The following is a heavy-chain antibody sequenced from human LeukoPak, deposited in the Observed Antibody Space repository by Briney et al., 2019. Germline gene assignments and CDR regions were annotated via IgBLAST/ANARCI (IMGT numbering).Heavy chain of an antibody. Sequence: PETLSLTCIVPRGSTSSSTSYWSWIRQPRGKGLEWIGYIFYSGSTNYNRSLKGPVTPAIDPSKHQFSLKLSSVTAADTDVYYCARDTGGWYSYYFDYWGQGTLVTVSS. D-gene: IGHD6-19*01. CDR2: IFYSGST. CDR3: ARDTGGWYSYYFDY. J-gene: IGHJ4*02. V-gene: IGHV4-61*01. CDR1: RGSTSSSTSY.